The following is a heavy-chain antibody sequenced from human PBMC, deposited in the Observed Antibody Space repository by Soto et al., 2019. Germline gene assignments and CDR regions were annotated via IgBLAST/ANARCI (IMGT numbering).Heavy chain of an antibody. CDR2: INPSAGNT. D-gene: IGHD6-6*01. J-gene: IGHJ4*02. Sequence: QVQLVQSGAEVKKPGASGKVSCKASGYTFTTYYMHWVRQAPGQGLEWMGVINPSAGNTVYAQNFQDRVTMTRDTSTTTIYMELSSLRSDDTALYYCARLHSTSPPYYFDFWGQGTLVTVSS. CDR3: ARLHSTSPPYYFDF. CDR1: GYTFTTYY. V-gene: IGHV1-46*01.